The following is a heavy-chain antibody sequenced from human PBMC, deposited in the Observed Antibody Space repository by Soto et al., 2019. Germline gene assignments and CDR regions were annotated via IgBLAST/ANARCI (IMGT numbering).Heavy chain of an antibody. D-gene: IGHD3-22*01. CDR2: MNPNSCNT. Sequence: ASVKVSCKSSGYTFTSYDINWVRQATGQGLEWMGWMNPNSCNTGYAQKFQGRVTMTRNTSISTAYMELSSLRSEDTAVYYCARGLRVYYYDSSGSPELGYWGQGTLVTVSS. CDR1: GYTFTSYD. J-gene: IGHJ4*02. CDR3: ARGLRVYYYDSSGSPELGY. V-gene: IGHV1-8*01.